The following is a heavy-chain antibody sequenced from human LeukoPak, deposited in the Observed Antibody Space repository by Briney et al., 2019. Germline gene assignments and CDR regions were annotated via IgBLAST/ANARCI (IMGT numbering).Heavy chain of an antibody. Sequence: GGSLRLSCAASGFAFSYYGMYWVRQAPGKGLEWVAFIRFDGTNKYYPDSVKGRFTISRDSSKNTLYLQMNSLRAEDTAIYYCVRDRCSSSSCYVVDYWGQGTLVTVSS. V-gene: IGHV3-30*02. CDR3: VRDRCSSSSCYVVDY. J-gene: IGHJ4*02. CDR1: GFAFSYYG. D-gene: IGHD2-2*01. CDR2: IRFDGTNK.